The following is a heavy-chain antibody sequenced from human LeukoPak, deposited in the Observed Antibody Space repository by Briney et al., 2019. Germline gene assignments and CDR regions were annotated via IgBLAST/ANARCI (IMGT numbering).Heavy chain of an antibody. J-gene: IGHJ2*01. V-gene: IGHV1-69*04. D-gene: IGHD2-21*02. CDR1: GGTFSSYA. Sequence: SVKVSCKASGGTFSSYAISWVRQAPGQGLEWMGRIIPILGIPNYAQKFQGRVTITADKSTTTAYMELSSLRSEDTAVYYCATEAIVVVAARDYWYFDLWGRGTLVTVSS. CDR2: IIPILGIP. CDR3: ATEAIVVVAARDYWYFDL.